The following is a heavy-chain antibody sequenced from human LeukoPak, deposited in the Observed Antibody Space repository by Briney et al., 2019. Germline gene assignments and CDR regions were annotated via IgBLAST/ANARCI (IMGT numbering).Heavy chain of an antibody. V-gene: IGHV3-7*02. J-gene: IGHJ4*02. Sequence: GGSLRLSCAASGFSFSSSWMTWVRQAPGKGLEWVATIKQDGSEKFYVNSVKGRFTISRDNTKDSLYLQMNSLRADDTAVYYCASLWDDCYWGQGTLVTVSS. CDR2: IKQDGSEK. CDR3: ASLWDDCY. D-gene: IGHD1-1*01. CDR1: GFSFSSSW.